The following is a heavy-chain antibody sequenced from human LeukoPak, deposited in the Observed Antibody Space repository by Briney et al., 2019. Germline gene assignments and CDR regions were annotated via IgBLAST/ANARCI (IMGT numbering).Heavy chain of an antibody. V-gene: IGHV3-30*18. CDR1: GFTFSSYG. CDR3: AKDRRYYDSSGYPDY. J-gene: IGHJ4*02. CDR2: ISYDGSNK. Sequence: GGSPRLSCAASGFTFSSYGMHWVRQAPGKGLEWVAVISYDGSNKYYADSVKGRFTISRDNSKNTLYLQMNSLRAEDTAVYYCAKDRRYYDSSGYPDYWGQGTLVTVSS. D-gene: IGHD3-22*01.